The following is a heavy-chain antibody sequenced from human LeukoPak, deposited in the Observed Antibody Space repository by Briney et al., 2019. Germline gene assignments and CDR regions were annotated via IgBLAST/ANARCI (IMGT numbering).Heavy chain of an antibody. Sequence: GGSLRLSCTASGFTLSSYEMSWVRQAPGKGLEWVSAISGSGGSTYYADSVKGRFTISRDNSKNTLYLQMNSLRAEDTAVYYCAKGSRWYYDSSGYSEDYWGQGTLVTVSS. CDR3: AKGSRWYYDSSGYSEDY. V-gene: IGHV3-23*01. CDR2: ISGSGGST. J-gene: IGHJ4*02. D-gene: IGHD3-22*01. CDR1: GFTLSSYE.